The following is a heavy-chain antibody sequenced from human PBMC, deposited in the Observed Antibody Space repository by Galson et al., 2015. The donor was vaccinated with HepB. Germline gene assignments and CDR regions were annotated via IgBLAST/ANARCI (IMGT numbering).Heavy chain of an antibody. Sequence: SLRLSCAASGFTFSSYAMHWVRQAPGKGLEWVAVISYDGSNKYYADSVKGRFTISRDNSKNTLYLQMNSLRAEDTAVYYCARDSHGYNSYYFDYWGQGTLVTVSS. CDR1: GFTFSSYA. V-gene: IGHV3-30*04. CDR3: ARDSHGYNSYYFDY. J-gene: IGHJ4*02. CDR2: ISYDGSNK. D-gene: IGHD5-24*01.